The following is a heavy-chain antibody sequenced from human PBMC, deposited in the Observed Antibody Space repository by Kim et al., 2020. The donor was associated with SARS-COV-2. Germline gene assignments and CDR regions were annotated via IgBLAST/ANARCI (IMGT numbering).Heavy chain of an antibody. CDR2: IYYSGST. V-gene: IGHV4-59*13. D-gene: IGHD3-10*01. CDR1: GGSISSYY. J-gene: IGHJ6*02. Sequence: SETLSLTCTVSGGSISSYYWSWIRQPPGKGLEWIGYIYYSGSTNYNPSLKSRVTISVDTSKNQFSLKLSSVTAADTAVYYCAREAPGAGYYYYGMDVWGQGTTVTVSS. CDR3: AREAPGAGYYYYGMDV.